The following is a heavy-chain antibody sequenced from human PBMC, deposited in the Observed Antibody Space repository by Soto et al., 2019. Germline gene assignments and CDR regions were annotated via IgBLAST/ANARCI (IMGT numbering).Heavy chain of an antibody. CDR2: IRSKAYGGTT. D-gene: IGHD2-15*01. CDR3: TRALCSGGSCYSRFWFDP. J-gene: IGHJ5*02. Sequence: GGSLRLSCTASGFTFGDYAMSWFRQAPGKGLEWVGFIRSKAYGGTTEYAASVKGRFTISRDDSKSIAYLQMNSLKTEDTAVYYCTRALCSGGSCYSRFWFDPWGQGTLVTVSS. V-gene: IGHV3-49*03. CDR1: GFTFGDYA.